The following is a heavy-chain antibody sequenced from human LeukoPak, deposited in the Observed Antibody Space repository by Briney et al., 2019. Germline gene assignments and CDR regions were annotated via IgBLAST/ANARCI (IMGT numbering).Heavy chain of an antibody. D-gene: IGHD6-13*01. CDR2: ISYDGSNK. CDR3: AKDRAAAYDIDY. J-gene: IGHJ4*02. CDR1: GFTFSSYG. Sequence: AGGSLRLSCAASGFTFSSYGMHWVRQAPGKGLEWVAVISYDGSNKYYADSVKGRFTISRDNSKNTLYLQMNSLRAEDTAVYYCAKDRAAAYDIDYWGQGTLVTVSS. V-gene: IGHV3-30*18.